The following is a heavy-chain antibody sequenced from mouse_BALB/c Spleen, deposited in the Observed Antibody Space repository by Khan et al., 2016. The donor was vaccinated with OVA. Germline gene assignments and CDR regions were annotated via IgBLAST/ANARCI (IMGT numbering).Heavy chain of an antibody. J-gene: IGHJ2*01. Sequence: QVQLKQSGPGLVAPSQSLSITCTVSGFSLTNYAVHWVRQPPGKGLEWLGVIWAGGSTNYNSALLSRLSISKDNSKSQVFLQMNRLHTDDTAWYYCAGACVITTDTFDNWGQGTTLTVSS. D-gene: IGHD2-4*01. CDR2: IWAGGST. CDR1: GFSLTNYA. V-gene: IGHV2-9*02. CDR3: AGACVITTDTFDN.